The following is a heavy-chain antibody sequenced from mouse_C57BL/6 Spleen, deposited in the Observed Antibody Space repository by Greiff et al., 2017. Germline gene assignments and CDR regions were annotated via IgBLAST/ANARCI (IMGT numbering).Heavy chain of an antibody. D-gene: IGHD2-4*01. V-gene: IGHV2-2*01. CDR1: GFSLTSYG. CDR3: ARTGGYDSVYYAMDY. Sequence: QVQLQQSGPGLVQPSQSLSITCTVSGFSLTSYGVHWVRQSPGKGLEWLGVIWSGGSTDYNAAFISRLSIIKDNSKSQVFFKMNSLRADDTAIYYCARTGGYDSVYYAMDYWGQGTSVTVSS. CDR2: IWSGGST. J-gene: IGHJ4*01.